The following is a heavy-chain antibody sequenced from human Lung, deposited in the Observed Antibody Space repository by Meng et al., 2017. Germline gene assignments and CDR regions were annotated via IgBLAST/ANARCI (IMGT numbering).Heavy chain of an antibody. Sequence: QGQLPQSGAGPLKPSEALSLTCVVSGGSFSDYYWSWIRQPPGKGLEWIGEINHSGSTNYNPSLESRATISVDTSQNNLSLKLSSVTAADSAVYYCARGPTTMAHDFDYWGQGTLVTVSS. J-gene: IGHJ4*02. V-gene: IGHV4-34*01. CDR1: GGSFSDYY. CDR3: ARGPTTMAHDFDY. CDR2: INHSGST. D-gene: IGHD4-11*01.